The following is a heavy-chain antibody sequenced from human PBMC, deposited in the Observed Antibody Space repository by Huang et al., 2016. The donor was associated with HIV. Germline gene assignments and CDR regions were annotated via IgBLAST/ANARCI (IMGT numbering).Heavy chain of an antibody. J-gene: IGHJ5*01. CDR3: AREIMISFGGPFDS. D-gene: IGHD3-16*01. CDR1: GGSFSGYF. V-gene: IGHV4-34*02. CDR2: INHAGVT. Sequence: QVQLEQWGAGLLKPSETLSLTCAVYGGSFSGYFWNWIRQSPGKGLEWIGQINHAGVTDDNPSLKSRATISVDTSKNQFSLRLTSVTAADTAIYYCAREIMISFGGPFDSWGHENLVTVSS.